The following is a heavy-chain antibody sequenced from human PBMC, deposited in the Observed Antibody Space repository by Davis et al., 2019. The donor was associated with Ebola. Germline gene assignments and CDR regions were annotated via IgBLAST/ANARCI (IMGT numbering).Heavy chain of an antibody. CDR3: TTVNYDILTGYYDY. Sequence: GESLKISCAASGFIIGHKYMSCVRQSPVKGLDWVGRINIKTDGGTTDYAAPVKGRFTISRDDSRNTLYLQMNSLKTEDTAVYYCTTVNYDILTGYYDYWGQGTLVTVSS. J-gene: IGHJ4*02. CDR1: GFIIGHKY. D-gene: IGHD3-9*01. CDR2: INIKTDGGTT. V-gene: IGHV3-15*01.